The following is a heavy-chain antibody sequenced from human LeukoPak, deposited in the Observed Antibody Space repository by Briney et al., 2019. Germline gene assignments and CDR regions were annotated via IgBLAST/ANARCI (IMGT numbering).Heavy chain of an antibody. CDR3: ARGVLRIDYYYYGMDV. D-gene: IGHD4-17*01. V-gene: IGHV4-61*01. Sequence: PSETLSLTCTVSGGSVSSGSYYWSWIRQLPGKGLEWIGYIYYSGSTNYNPSLKSRVTISVDTSKNQFSLKLSSVTAADTAVYYCARGVLRIDYYYYGMDVWGKGTTVTVSS. CDR2: IYYSGST. CDR1: GGSVSSGSYY. J-gene: IGHJ6*04.